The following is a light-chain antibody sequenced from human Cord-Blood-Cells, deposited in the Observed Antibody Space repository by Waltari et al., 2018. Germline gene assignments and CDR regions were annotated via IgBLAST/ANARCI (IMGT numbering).Light chain of an antibody. CDR1: VLAKKY. Sequence: SYELTQPSSVSVSPGQTARITCSGDVLAKKYARWFQQKPGQAPVLVIYKDSERPSGIPERFSGSSSGTTGTLTISGGQVEDEAGYYLFSAAYNNWVFGGGTKVTVL. CDR3: FSAAYNNWV. J-gene: IGLJ3*02. CDR2: KDS. V-gene: IGLV3-27*01.